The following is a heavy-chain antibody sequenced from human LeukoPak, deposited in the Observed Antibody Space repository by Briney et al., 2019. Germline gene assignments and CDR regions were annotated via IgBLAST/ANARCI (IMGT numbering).Heavy chain of an antibody. CDR1: GFTFSSYA. CDR3: AKDVVHYDLWSGSIDY. D-gene: IGHD3-3*01. Sequence: GGSLRLSCAASGFTFSSYAMSWVRQAPGKGLEWVSAISGSGGSTYYADSVKGRFTISGDNSKNTLYLQMNSLRAEDTAVYYCAKDVVHYDLWSGSIDYWGQGTLVTVSS. V-gene: IGHV3-23*01. J-gene: IGHJ4*02. CDR2: ISGSGGST.